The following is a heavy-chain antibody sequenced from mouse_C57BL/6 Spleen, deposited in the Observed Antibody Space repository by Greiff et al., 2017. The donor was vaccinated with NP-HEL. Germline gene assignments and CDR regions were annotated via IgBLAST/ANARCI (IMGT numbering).Heavy chain of an antibody. CDR2: IDPNSGGT. Sequence: QVQLQQPGAELVKPGASVKLSCKASGYTFTSYWMHWVKQRPGRGLEWIGRIDPNSGGTKYNEKFKSKATLTVDKPSSTAYMQLSSLTSEDSAVYYCARSRDYGNYVGDYFDYWGQGTTLTVSS. CDR1: GYTFTSYW. V-gene: IGHV1-72*01. D-gene: IGHD2-1*01. CDR3: ARSRDYGNYVGDYFDY. J-gene: IGHJ2*01.